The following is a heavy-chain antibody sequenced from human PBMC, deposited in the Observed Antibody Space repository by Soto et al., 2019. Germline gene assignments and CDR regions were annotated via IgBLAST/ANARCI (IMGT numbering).Heavy chain of an antibody. V-gene: IGHV1-69*05. J-gene: IGHJ6*02. CDR2: IVPIVDTS. Sequence: SVKVSCKTSGGTFSSYAISWVRQAPGQGLEWMGGIVPIVDTSTYAQKFQGRVTMTTDTSTSTAHMELRSLRSDDTAVYYCAREGQAPYYYYGMDVWGQGTAVTVSS. CDR1: GGTFSSYA. CDR3: AREGQAPYYYYGMDV.